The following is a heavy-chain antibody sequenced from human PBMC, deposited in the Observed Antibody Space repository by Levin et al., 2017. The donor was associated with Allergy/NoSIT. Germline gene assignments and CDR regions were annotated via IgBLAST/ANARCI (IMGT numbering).Heavy chain of an antibody. D-gene: IGHD4-17*01. CDR3: AVFSLRYGTFDI. V-gene: IGHV4-34*01. CDR2: INHRRYT. J-gene: IGHJ3*02. Sequence: SETLSLTCAVYGGSFGGYYWSWLRQPPGKGLEWIGEINHRRYTAYNPSLKSRATISVDTSRNQFSVKLNSVTAADTAVYYCAVFSLRYGTFDIWGQGTMVTVSS. CDR1: GGSFGGYY.